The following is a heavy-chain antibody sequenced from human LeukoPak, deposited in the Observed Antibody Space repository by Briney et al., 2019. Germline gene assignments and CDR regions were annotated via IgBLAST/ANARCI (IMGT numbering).Heavy chain of an antibody. V-gene: IGHV1-46*01. Sequence: GASVKVSCKASGYTFTSYYMHWVRQAPGQGLEWMGIINPSGGSTSYAQKFQGRVTMTRDTSTSTVYMELSSLRSEDTAVYYCPSFYYGSGRGFDPWGQGTLVTVSS. CDR2: INPSGGST. CDR3: PSFYYGSGRGFDP. D-gene: IGHD3-10*01. CDR1: GYTFTSYY. J-gene: IGHJ5*02.